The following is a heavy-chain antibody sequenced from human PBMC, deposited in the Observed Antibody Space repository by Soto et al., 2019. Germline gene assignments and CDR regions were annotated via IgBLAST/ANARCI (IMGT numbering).Heavy chain of an antibody. V-gene: IGHV3-21*01. CDR2: ISSSSSYI. CDR3: AISLGTVTYYYDSSGSQCENCFDS. CDR1: GFTFSSYS. J-gene: IGHJ5*01. Sequence: PGGSLRLSCAASGFTFSSYSMNWVRQAPGKGLEWVASISSSSSYIYNADPVKGRFINSRDNVKNSLYLQMNSLRAEDPAVYYCAISLGTVTYYYDSSGSQCENCFDSWGQGTLVTVSS. D-gene: IGHD3-22*01.